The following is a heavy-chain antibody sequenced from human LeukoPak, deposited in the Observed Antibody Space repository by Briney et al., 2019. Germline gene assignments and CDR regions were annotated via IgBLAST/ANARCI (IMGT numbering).Heavy chain of an antibody. CDR1: GFTLSSYW. CDR2: INSDGSTT. Sequence: GGSPSPSRAASGFTLSSYWMHWVRQAPGKGLVWVSRINSDGSTTSYADSVKGRFTISRDTAKNTLYLQMNSLRAEDTAVYYCARESRSNYDFWSDYHCDYWGQGTLVTVSS. CDR3: ARESRSNYDFWSDYHCDY. J-gene: IGHJ4*02. D-gene: IGHD3-3*01. V-gene: IGHV3-74*01.